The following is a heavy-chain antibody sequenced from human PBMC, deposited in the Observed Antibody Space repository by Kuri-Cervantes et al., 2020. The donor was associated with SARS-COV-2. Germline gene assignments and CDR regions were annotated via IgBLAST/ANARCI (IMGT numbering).Heavy chain of an antibody. V-gene: IGHV4-30-2*01. Sequence: SQTLSLTCDVSGGVIIGDGYSWSWIRQPPGKGLEWIGYIYHTGTPYYNPSLRGRVTISVDRSMNQLSLNVKSVTAADTAVYYCARDGYYKGHGMDFWGQGTTVTVSS. D-gene: IGHD2/OR15-2a*01. CDR1: GGVIIGDGYS. CDR3: ARDGYYKGHGMDF. CDR2: IYHTGTP. J-gene: IGHJ6*02.